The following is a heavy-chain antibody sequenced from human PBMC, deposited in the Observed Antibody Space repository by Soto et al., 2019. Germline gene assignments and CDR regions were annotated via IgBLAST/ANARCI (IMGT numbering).Heavy chain of an antibody. CDR2: IYHSGST. Sequence: PSETLSLTCAVSGGSISSGGYSWSWIRQPPGKGLEWIGYIYHSGSTYYNPSLKSRVTISVDRSKNQFSLKLSSVTAADTAVYYCARDRWFGESDDFDIWGKGTMVT. D-gene: IGHD3-10*01. V-gene: IGHV4-30-2*01. CDR3: ARDRWFGESDDFDI. J-gene: IGHJ3*02. CDR1: GGSISSGGYS.